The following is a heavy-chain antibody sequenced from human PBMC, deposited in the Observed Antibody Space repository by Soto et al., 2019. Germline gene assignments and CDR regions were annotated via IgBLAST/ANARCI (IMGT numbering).Heavy chain of an antibody. D-gene: IGHD3-10*01. CDR2: IYYAGST. V-gene: IGHV4-39*01. CDR1: GGSISSNYY. CDR3: TRRQPGGSGSYYNFSPAPYYMDV. Sequence: SENLSLTCTVSGGSISSNYYWGWIRQPPGKGLEWIGNIYYAGSTYYNPSLKSRVTISVDTSKNQFSLQLNSVTATDTAVYYCTRRQPGGSGSYYNFSPAPYYMDVWGKGTTVX. J-gene: IGHJ6*03.